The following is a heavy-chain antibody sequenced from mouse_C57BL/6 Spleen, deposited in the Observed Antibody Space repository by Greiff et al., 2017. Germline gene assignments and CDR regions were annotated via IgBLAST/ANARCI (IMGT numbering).Heavy chain of an antibody. CDR3: ARSGDYGSSYAMDY. Sequence: QVQLKESGAELVKPGASVKISCKASGYAFGSYWMNWVKQRPGKGLEWIGQLYPGDGDTNYNGKFKGKATLTADKSSSTAYMQLSSLTSEDSAVYFCARSGDYGSSYAMDYWGQGTSVTVSS. D-gene: IGHD1-1*01. CDR2: LYPGDGDT. CDR1: GYAFGSYW. V-gene: IGHV1-80*01. J-gene: IGHJ4*01.